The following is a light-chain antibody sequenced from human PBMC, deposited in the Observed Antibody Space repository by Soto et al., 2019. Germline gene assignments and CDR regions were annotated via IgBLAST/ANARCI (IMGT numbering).Light chain of an antibody. J-gene: IGLJ2*01. V-gene: IGLV2-14*01. CDR3: SSYTTTSTQV. CDR1: SSDVGGYDY. CDR2: EVS. Sequence: QSALTQPASVSGSPGQSITLSCTGTSSDVGGYDYVSWYQHHPGKAPKLMIYEVSNRPSGISNRFSGSKSGNTASLTISGLQDEDEADYYCSSYTTTSTQVFGGGTKLTVL.